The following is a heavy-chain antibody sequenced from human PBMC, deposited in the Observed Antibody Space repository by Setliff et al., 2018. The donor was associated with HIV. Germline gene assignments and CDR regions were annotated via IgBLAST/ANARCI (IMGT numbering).Heavy chain of an antibody. J-gene: IGHJ4*02. CDR2: IHFSGST. V-gene: IGHV4-39*01. CDR3: VRPSLGVGGGSIFHN. D-gene: IGHD3-10*01. CDR1: GDSFSGTSYY. Sequence: ETLSLTCTVSGDSFSGTSYYWGWIRQPPGKGLEWIGSIHFSGSTWYTQSLKSRVTIWVDTSKNQFSLKVNSVTAADTAVYYCVRPSLGVGGGSIFHNWGQGTLVTVS.